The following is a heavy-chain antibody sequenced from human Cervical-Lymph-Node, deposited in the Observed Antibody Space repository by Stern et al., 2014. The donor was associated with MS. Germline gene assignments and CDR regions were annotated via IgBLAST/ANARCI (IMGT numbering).Heavy chain of an antibody. D-gene: IGHD5-24*01. V-gene: IGHV3-74*02. Sequence: EVQLVESGGGLVQPGGSLKLSCAASGFIFTTYWMHWVRQVPGKGLAWVSRIDRESTNPGYADSVKGRFSISRDNAKNAIFLQMNSLRVEDTAIYYCVGYTNREGYYNVKWGQGTLVTVSS. CDR3: VGYTNREGYYNVK. CDR1: GFIFTTYW. J-gene: IGHJ4*02. CDR2: IDRESTNP.